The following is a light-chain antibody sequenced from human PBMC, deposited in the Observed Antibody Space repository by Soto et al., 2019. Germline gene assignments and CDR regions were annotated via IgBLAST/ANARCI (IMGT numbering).Light chain of an antibody. CDR3: SSYTSSSTGV. CDR2: EVS. CDR1: SSDVGGYNY. J-gene: IGLJ3*02. Sequence: QSVLTQPASVSGPPGQSIIISCTGTSSDVGGYNYVSWYQQHPGKAPKLMIYEVSNRPSGVSDRFSGSKSGNTASLTISGLQAEDEADYYCSSYTSSSTGVFGGGTKLTVL. V-gene: IGLV2-14*01.